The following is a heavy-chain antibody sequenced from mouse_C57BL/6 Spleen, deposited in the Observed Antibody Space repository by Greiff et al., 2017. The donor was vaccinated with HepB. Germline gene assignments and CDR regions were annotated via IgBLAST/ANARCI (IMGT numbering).Heavy chain of an antibody. CDR1: GFTFSSYA. CDR3: ARDGYDYGFDY. J-gene: IGHJ2*01. Sequence: EVMLVESGGGLVKPGGSLKLSCAASGFTFSSYAMSWVRQTPEKRLEWVATISDGGSYTYYPENVKGRFTISRDNAKNNLYLQMSHLKSEDTAMYYCARDGYDYGFDYWGQGTTLTVSS. D-gene: IGHD2-4*01. CDR2: ISDGGSYT. V-gene: IGHV5-4*01.